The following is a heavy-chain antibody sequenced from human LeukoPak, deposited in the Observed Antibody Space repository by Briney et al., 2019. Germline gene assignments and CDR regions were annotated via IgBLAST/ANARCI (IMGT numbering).Heavy chain of an antibody. Sequence: ASVKVSCKVSGYTLTELSMHWVRQAPGKGLEWMGGFDPEDGETIYAQKFQGRVTMTEDTSTDTAYMELSSLRSEDTAVYYCATDFTMVRGDFYMDVWGKGTTVTISS. J-gene: IGHJ6*03. CDR1: GYTLTELS. CDR2: FDPEDGET. V-gene: IGHV1-24*01. CDR3: ATDFTMVRGDFYMDV. D-gene: IGHD3-10*01.